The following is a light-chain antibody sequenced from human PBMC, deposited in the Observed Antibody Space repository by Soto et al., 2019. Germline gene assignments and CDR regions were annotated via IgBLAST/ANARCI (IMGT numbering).Light chain of an antibody. CDR2: KAS. Sequence: IQLTQSPSSLSASVGDRVTITCRASQSVTTWLAWYQQKPGKAPKLLIYKASNLESGLPSRFTGSGSGTEFILTISSLQSDDFATYYCQQYSTYPITFGQGTRLEIK. J-gene: IGKJ5*01. CDR3: QQYSTYPIT. V-gene: IGKV1-5*03. CDR1: QSVTTW.